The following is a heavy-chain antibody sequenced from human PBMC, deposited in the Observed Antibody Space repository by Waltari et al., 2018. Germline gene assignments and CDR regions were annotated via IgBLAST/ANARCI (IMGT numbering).Heavy chain of an antibody. V-gene: IGHV3-48*02. CDR3: ARVVARD. Sequence: VQLVESGGGLVQPGGSVRLSWSASGFSLSSVRMIWVRQAPGRGLEWVSYISSSGSTIYYADSVKGRFTISRDSAKNSLYLQMNSLRDEDTAVYYCARVVARDWGQGTLVTVSS. CDR1: GFSLSSVR. J-gene: IGHJ4*02. CDR2: ISSSGSTI.